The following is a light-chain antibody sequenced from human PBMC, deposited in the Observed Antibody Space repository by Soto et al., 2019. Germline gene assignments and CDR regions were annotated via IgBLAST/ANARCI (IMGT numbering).Light chain of an antibody. CDR3: SSYAGTNNLHVL. Sequence: QSALTQPPSASGSAGHSVTISCTGTSSDVGGYNYVSWYQQHPGKAPKLMIYEVSKRPSGVPGRFSGSKSGNTASLTVSGLQAEDEADYYCSSYAGTNNLHVLFGGGTQLTVL. CDR1: SSDVGGYNY. J-gene: IGLJ2*01. V-gene: IGLV2-8*01. CDR2: EVS.